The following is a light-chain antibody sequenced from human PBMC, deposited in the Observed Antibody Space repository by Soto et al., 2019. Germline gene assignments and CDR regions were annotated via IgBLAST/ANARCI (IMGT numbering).Light chain of an antibody. V-gene: IGKV3-15*01. J-gene: IGKJ1*01. Sequence: IGITKSPATLSLAPGERVTLSCRASESVSTNLAWYQQKAGQAPRLLIYGASTRATGIPARFSGSGSGTEFTLTISSLQSEDFAVYYCQQYSNWRTFGQGTKVDIK. CDR3: QQYSNWRT. CDR1: ESVSTN. CDR2: GAS.